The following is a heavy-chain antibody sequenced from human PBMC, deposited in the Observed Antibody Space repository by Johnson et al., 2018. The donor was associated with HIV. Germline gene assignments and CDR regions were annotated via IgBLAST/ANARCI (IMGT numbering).Heavy chain of an antibody. J-gene: IGHJ3*02. D-gene: IGHD3-22*01. CDR3: GGSYYYDSSGEYARNAFDI. CDR2: IGTAGDT. Sequence: VQLVESGGRVVRPGGSLTLSCAASGFSFSGYWVYWVRQAPGKGLVWVSAIGTAGDTYYPGSVKGRFTISRDNSKNTLYLQLNSLRAEDTAVYYCGGSYYYDSSGEYARNAFDIWGQGTMVTVSA. V-gene: IGHV3-13*01. CDR1: GFSFSGYW.